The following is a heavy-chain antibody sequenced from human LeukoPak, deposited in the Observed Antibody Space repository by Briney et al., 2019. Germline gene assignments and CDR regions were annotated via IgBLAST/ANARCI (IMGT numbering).Heavy chain of an antibody. D-gene: IGHD2-2*02. J-gene: IGHJ6*02. Sequence: GGSLRLSCAASGFTVSSNYMSWVRQAPGKGLDWVAVIWYDGSDNYYADSVKGRFTISRENSKNTLYLQMNSLRAEDTAVYYCARDGASSTSCYTLGRYCDYYHGMDVWGQGTTVTVSS. CDR1: GFTVSSNY. CDR2: IWYDGSDN. V-gene: IGHV3-33*08. CDR3: ARDGASSTSCYTLGRYCDYYHGMDV.